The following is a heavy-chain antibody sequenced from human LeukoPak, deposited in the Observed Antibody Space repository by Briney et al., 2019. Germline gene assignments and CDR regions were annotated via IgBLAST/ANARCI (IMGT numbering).Heavy chain of an antibody. J-gene: IGHJ4*02. Sequence: GSLRLSCAASGLTFSSYWMHWIRQPPGKGLEWLGQIGPGGDTTYNPSLDSRLTISLDTSRNHFSLKVNSVTAADTAVYYCARHGRYDFAYWGQGTLVAVSS. CDR3: ARHGRYDFAY. CDR2: IGPGGDT. D-gene: IGHD3-16*01. V-gene: IGHV4-34*01. CDR1: GLTFSSYW.